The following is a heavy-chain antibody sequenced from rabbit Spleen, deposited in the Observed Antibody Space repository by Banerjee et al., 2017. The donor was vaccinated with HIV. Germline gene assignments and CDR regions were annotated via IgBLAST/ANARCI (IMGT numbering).Heavy chain of an antibody. V-gene: IGHV1S7*01. J-gene: IGHJ4*01. CDR2: IDPVVGST. CDR1: GFDFSSYY. D-gene: IGHD8-1*01. Sequence: QQLKETGGGLVQPGGSLTLSCKASGFDFSSYYITWVRQAPGKGLEWIGYIDPVVGSTSYASGVNARFTISRHNAQNTLYLQLYSLTAADTATYFCARILVFSGSSYPYNLWGPGTLVTVS. CDR3: ARILVFSGSSYPYNL.